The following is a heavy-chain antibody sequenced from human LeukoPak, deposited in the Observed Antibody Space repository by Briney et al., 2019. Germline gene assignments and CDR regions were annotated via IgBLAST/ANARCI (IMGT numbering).Heavy chain of an antibody. J-gene: IGHJ4*02. Sequence: GGSLRLSCAASGFTVSSTYMSWVRQTPGKGLEWVSVIYSGGKVYYIDSVKGRFTISRDTSKNTLYLQMNSLRVEDTAVYYCARDSPNEAGDLDYWGQGTLVTVSS. CDR1: GFTVSSTY. CDR3: ARDSPNEAGDLDY. CDR2: IYSGGKV. D-gene: IGHD7-27*01. V-gene: IGHV3-53*01.